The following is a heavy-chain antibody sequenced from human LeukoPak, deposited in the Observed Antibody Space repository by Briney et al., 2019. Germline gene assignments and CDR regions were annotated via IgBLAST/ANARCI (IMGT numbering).Heavy chain of an antibody. CDR3: AKRSGAPGNFDY. CDR2: ISGEGATA. CDR1: GFKFDDHA. Sequence: GGSLRLSCAASGFKFDDHAMNWVRQAPGKDLEWISVISGEGATAHYADSVKGRFTISRDNSKNFLYLQMMSLRPEDTAFYYCAKRSGAPGNFDYWGQGTLVTVSS. D-gene: IGHD7-27*01. J-gene: IGHJ4*02. V-gene: IGHV3-43*02.